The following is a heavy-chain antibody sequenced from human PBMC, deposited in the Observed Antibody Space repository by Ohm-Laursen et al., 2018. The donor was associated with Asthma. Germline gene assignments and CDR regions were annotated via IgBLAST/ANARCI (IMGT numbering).Heavy chain of an antibody. J-gene: IGHJ6*02. Sequence: SLRLSCAASGFTFSSYAMHWVRQAPGKGLEWVAVISYDGSNKYYADSVKGRFTISRDNSKNTLYLQMNSLRAEDTAVYYCARDPSYCSSTSCYPYYYYGMDVWGQGTTVTVSS. V-gene: IGHV3-30-3*01. D-gene: IGHD2-2*01. CDR1: GFTFSSYA. CDR3: ARDPSYCSSTSCYPYYYYGMDV. CDR2: ISYDGSNK.